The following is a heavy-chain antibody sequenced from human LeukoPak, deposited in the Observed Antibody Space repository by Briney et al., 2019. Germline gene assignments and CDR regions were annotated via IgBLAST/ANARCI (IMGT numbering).Heavy chain of an antibody. D-gene: IGHD5-24*01. CDR3: ASTRRDGYPFDS. CDR2: IYYIGST. J-gene: IGHJ4*02. Sequence: SETLSLTCTVSGGSISDYFWTWIRQPPGKGLEWIAYIYYIGSTNYNPPLKSRVTISVDTSKSQFSLRLSSVTAADTAVYYCASTRRDGYPFDSWGQGTLVTVSS. V-gene: IGHV4-59*01. CDR1: GGSISDYF.